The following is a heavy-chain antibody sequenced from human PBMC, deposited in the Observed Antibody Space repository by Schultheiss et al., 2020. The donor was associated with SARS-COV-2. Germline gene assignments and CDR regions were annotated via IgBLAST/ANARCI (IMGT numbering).Heavy chain of an antibody. D-gene: IGHD3-9*01. CDR3: ARETRHYDILTGYYSYFDY. CDR1: GGSISSGGYY. CDR2: IYYTGST. V-gene: IGHV4-61*08. J-gene: IGHJ4*02. Sequence: SETLSLTCTVSGGSISSGGYYWSWIRQHPGKGLEWIGYIYYTGSTKYNPSLKSRVTISVDTSKNQFSLKLSSVTAADTAVYYCARETRHYDILTGYYSYFDYWGQGTLVTVSS.